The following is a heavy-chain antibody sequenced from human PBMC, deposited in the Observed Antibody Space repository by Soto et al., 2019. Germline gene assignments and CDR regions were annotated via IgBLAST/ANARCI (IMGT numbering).Heavy chain of an antibody. CDR2: IYYSGST. CDR1: GGSISSGGYY. D-gene: IGHD3-3*01. CDR3: ARHSYYDSWSGGVPPTTSSCMDV. J-gene: IGHJ6*02. V-gene: IGHV4-31*02. Sequence: PSETLSLTCTVSGGSISSGGYYWSWIRQHPGKGLEWIGYIYYSGSTYYNPSLKSRVTISVDTSTNPFSLKLSSVTAAHTAVYYCARHSYYDSWSGGVPPTTSSCMDVWRQGTTVAVSS.